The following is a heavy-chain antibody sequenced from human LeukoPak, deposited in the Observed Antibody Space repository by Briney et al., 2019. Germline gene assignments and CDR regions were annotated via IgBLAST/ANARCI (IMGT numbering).Heavy chain of an antibody. Sequence: GGSLRLSCAAPGFIFSSYGMNWVRQAPGKGLEWVSSISSSRNYIYYADSAKGRFTISRDNAKNSLYLQMNSLRAEDTAVYYCARGGYFDWLRAFDIWGQGTMVTVSS. CDR3: ARGGYFDWLRAFDI. J-gene: IGHJ3*02. D-gene: IGHD3-9*01. CDR1: GFIFSSYG. CDR2: ISSSRNYI. V-gene: IGHV3-21*06.